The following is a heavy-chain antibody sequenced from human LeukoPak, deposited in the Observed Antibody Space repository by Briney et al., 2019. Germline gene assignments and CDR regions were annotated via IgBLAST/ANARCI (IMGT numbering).Heavy chain of an antibody. Sequence: SETLSLTCTVSGDSISSYYWSWIRQPPGEGLLWIGYIFYSGSTNYNASLRSRVAISVDTSKNQFSLRLTSVTAADTAVYYCAGRSGRYFDRWGQGALVTVSS. CDR3: AGRSGRYFDR. CDR2: IFYSGST. V-gene: IGHV4-59*01. CDR1: GDSISSYY. J-gene: IGHJ4*02. D-gene: IGHD1-26*01.